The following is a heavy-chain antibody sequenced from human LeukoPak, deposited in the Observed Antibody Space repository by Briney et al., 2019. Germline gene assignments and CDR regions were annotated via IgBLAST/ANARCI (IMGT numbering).Heavy chain of an antibody. J-gene: IGHJ4*02. CDR2: IYSGGST. V-gene: IGHV3-53*01. CDR3: ARAANWNDPYDW. Sequence: GGSLRLSCAASGFTVRSNYMSWVRQAPGKGLEWVSIIYSGGSTFYADSVKGRFTISRDDSKNTLYLQMNSLRAEDTAVYYCARAANWNDPYDWWGQGTLVTVSS. D-gene: IGHD1-1*01. CDR1: GFTVRSNY.